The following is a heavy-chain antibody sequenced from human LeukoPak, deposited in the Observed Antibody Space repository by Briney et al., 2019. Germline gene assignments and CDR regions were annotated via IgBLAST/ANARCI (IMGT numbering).Heavy chain of an antibody. J-gene: IGHJ3*02. Sequence: ASVKVSCKASGYTFTSYYMHWVRQAPGQGLEWMGIINPSGGSTSYAQKFQGRVTMTRDTSTSTVYMELSSLRSEDTAVYYCARHYYDSSGYYYNAFDIWGQGTMVTVSS. D-gene: IGHD3-22*01. V-gene: IGHV1-46*01. CDR3: ARHYYDSSGYYYNAFDI. CDR1: GYTFTSYY. CDR2: INPSGGST.